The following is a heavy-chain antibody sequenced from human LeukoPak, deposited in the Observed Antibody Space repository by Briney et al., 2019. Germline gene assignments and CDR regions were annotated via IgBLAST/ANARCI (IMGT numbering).Heavy chain of an antibody. CDR3: ARDGQWLVPYSYYGMDV. Sequence: PGGSLRLSCAASGFTFSSYEMNWVRQAPGKGLEWVSYISSSGSTIYYADSVKGRFAISRDNAKNSLYLQMNSLRAEDTAVYYCARDGQWLVPYSYYGMDVWGQGTTVTVS. D-gene: IGHD6-19*01. V-gene: IGHV3-48*03. CDR2: ISSSGSTI. CDR1: GFTFSSYE. J-gene: IGHJ6*02.